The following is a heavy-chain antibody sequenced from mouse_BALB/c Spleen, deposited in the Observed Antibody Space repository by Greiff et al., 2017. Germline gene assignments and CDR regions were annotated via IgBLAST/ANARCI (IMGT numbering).Heavy chain of an antibody. Sequence: VQLQQPGAELVKPGASVKLSCKASGYTFTSYWMHWVKQRPGQGLEWIGEIDPSDSYTNYNQKFKGKATLTVDKSSSTAYMQLSSLTSEDSAVYYCARGSYYGSSYEAMDYWGQGTSVTVSS. V-gene: IGHV1-69*02. CDR1: GYTFTSYW. CDR3: ARGSYYGSSYEAMDY. CDR2: IDPSDSYT. J-gene: IGHJ4*01. D-gene: IGHD1-1*01.